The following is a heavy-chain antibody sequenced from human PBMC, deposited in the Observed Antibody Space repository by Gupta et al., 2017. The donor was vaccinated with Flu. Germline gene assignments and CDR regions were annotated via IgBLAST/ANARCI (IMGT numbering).Heavy chain of an antibody. CDR3: ARAILASRPVGSNNYYYYQLDV. D-gene: IGHD6-6*01. CDR2: IIPIFGTT. V-gene: IGHV1-69*01. Sequence: PGQGLEWGGGIIPIFGTTNDAQKFLGRVTISADDSAATGYMELSSLRSEDTAVYYCARAILASRPVGSNNYYYYQLDVWGQGTTVTVSS. J-gene: IGHJ6*02.